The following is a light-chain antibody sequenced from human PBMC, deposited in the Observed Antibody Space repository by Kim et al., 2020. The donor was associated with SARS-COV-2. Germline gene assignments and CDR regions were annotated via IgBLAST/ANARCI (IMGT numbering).Light chain of an antibody. V-gene: IGLV3-19*01. Sequence: ALGQTVRITYQGDRLRSYYASWYQQKPGQAPVLVIYGKNNRPSGIPDRFSGSSSRNTASLTITGAQAEDEADYYCNSRDSSGNHVVFGGGTQLTVL. CDR3: NSRDSSGNHVV. J-gene: IGLJ2*01. CDR2: GKN. CDR1: RLRSYY.